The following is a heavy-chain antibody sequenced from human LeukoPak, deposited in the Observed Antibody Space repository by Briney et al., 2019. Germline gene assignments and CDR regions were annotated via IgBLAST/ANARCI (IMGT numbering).Heavy chain of an antibody. CDR2: ISGSGGST. J-gene: IGHJ5*02. V-gene: IGHV3-23*01. CDR3: AKGHISSSEDWFDP. Sequence: GGSLRLSCAASGFTFSSYAMSWVCQAPGKGQEWVSAISGSGGSTYYADSVKGRFTISRDNSKNTLYLQMNSLRAEDTAVYYCAKGHISSSEDWFDPWGQGTLVTVSS. D-gene: IGHD6-6*01. CDR1: GFTFSSYA.